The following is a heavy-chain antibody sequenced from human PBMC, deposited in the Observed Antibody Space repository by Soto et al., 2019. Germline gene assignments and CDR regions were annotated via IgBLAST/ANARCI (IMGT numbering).Heavy chain of an antibody. V-gene: IGHV3-73*01. CDR1: GFTFSGSA. J-gene: IGHJ3*02. D-gene: IGHD4-17*01. CDR3: TILGHDDGDNSDAFDI. Sequence: GGSLRLSCAASGFTFSGSAMHWVRQASGKGLEWVGRIRSKVNSYAPAYAASVKGRFTVSRDDSKNTAYLQMNSLKTEDTAMYYCTILGHDDGDNSDAFDIWGQGTMVTVSS. CDR2: IRSKVNSYAP.